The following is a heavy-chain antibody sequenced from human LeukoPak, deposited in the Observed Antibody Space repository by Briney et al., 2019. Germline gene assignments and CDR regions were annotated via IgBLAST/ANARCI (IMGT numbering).Heavy chain of an antibody. D-gene: IGHD3-3*01. J-gene: IGHJ4*02. CDR1: GFTFSSYW. CDR3: ARGSRYYDFWSGYYTEFGY. V-gene: IGHV3-74*01. Sequence: GGSLRLSCAASGFTFSSYWMHWVRQAPGKGLVCLPRINSDGSSTSYADCVEGRFTISRANAKNTLYLQMTSLRAEDTAVYYCARGSRYYDFWSGYYTEFGYWGQGTLVTVSS. CDR2: INSDGSST.